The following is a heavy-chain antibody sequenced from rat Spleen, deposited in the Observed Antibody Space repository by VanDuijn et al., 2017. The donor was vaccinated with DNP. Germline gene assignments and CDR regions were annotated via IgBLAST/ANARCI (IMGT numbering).Heavy chain of an antibody. CDR2: INYSGRI. D-gene: IGHD1-8*01. Sequence: EMQLQESGPGLVKPSQSLSLTCSVTDYSITSDYWGWIRKFPGNKMEWIGHINYSGRISYNPSLTGRISITRDTSKNQFFLQLNSVTTEDTATYYCARGVYGSYDYWYFDFWGPGTMVTVSS. CDR1: DYSITSDY. J-gene: IGHJ1*01. CDR3: ARGVYGSYDYWYFDF. V-gene: IGHV3-1*01.